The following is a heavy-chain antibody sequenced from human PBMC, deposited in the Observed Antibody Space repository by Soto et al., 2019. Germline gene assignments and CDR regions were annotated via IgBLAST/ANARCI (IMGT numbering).Heavy chain of an antibody. CDR3: ARAGGDCSSTSCYAENWFDP. CDR2: IWYDGSNK. D-gene: IGHD2-2*01. Sequence: QVQLVESGGGVVQPGRSLRLSCAASGFTFSSYGMHWVRQAPGKGLEWVAVIWYDGSNKYYADSVKGRFTISRDNSKNTPYLQRNSLRAEDTAVYYCARAGGDCSSTSCYAENWFDPWGQGTLVTVSS. V-gene: IGHV3-33*01. J-gene: IGHJ5*02. CDR1: GFTFSSYG.